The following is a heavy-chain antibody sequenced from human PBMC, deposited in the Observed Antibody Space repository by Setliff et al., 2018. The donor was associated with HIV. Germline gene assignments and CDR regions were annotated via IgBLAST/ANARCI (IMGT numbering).Heavy chain of an antibody. Sequence: GGSLRLSCAASGFTFSSYWMHWVRQAPGKGLVWVSRIKSDGSYTSYADSAKGRFTISRDNAKNTLHLQMNSLRAEDTALYYCARDSQRATVTTSGSWSHDYWGQGTLVTVSS. J-gene: IGHJ4*02. D-gene: IGHD4-17*01. CDR3: ARDSQRATVTTSGSWSHDY. V-gene: IGHV3-74*01. CDR1: GFTFSSYW. CDR2: IKSDGSYT.